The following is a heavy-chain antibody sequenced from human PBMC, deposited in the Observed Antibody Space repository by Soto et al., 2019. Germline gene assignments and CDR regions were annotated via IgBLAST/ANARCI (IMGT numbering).Heavy chain of an antibody. CDR3: ARDRGRGPHDTVSGYGMDV. Sequence: ASVKVSCKASGYTFTGYYMHWVRQAPGQGLEWMGWINPNSGGTNYAQKFQGWVTMTRDTSISTAYMELSRLRSDDTAVYYCARDRGRGPHDTVSGYGMDVWGQGTTVTVSS. D-gene: IGHD5-18*01. J-gene: IGHJ6*02. CDR1: GYTFTGYY. V-gene: IGHV1-2*04. CDR2: INPNSGGT.